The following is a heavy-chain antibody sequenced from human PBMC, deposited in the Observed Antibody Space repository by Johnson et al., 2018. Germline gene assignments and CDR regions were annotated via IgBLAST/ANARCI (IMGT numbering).Heavy chain of an antibody. D-gene: IGHD3-10*01. CDR3: ARALIGDRGAYYYYMDG. CDR1: GFNFSIYS. V-gene: IGHV3-21*01. Sequence: VQLVQSGGGLVKPGGSLRLSCAASGFNFSIYSMNWVRQAPGKGLEWVSSISSSRSYIYYADSAKGRFTISRDNAKSPISLQLNSLRAEDTAVYYCARALIGDRGAYYYYMDGWGRGTTVTVSS. J-gene: IGHJ6*03. CDR2: ISSSRSYI.